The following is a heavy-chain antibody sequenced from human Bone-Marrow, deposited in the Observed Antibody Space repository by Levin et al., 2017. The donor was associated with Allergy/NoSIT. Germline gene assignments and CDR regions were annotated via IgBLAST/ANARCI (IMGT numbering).Heavy chain of an antibody. V-gene: IGHV4-4*07. CDR2: IYHSGTT. Sequence: SETLSLTCTVSNDFISSYWWSWIRQPAGKGLEWIGRIYHSGTTNYNPSLKSRVTMSVSTSKSQFSLALNSVTAADTAIYYCAREWDYVDYWGQGILVTVSS. CDR3: AREWDYVDY. D-gene: IGHD1-26*01. J-gene: IGHJ4*02. CDR1: NDFISSYW.